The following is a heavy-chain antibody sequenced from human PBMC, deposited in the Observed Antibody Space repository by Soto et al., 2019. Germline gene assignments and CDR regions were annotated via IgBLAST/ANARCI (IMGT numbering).Heavy chain of an antibody. CDR2: ISGYNGDT. D-gene: IGHD6-13*01. V-gene: IGHV1-18*04. Sequence: ASVKVSCKASGYTFTSYGISWVRQAPGQGLEWMGWISGYNGDTNDAQKLQGRVTMTTDTSTSTAYMELRSLRSDDTAVYYCPRAPQTVAGAGIWYWGQGTLVTVSS. J-gene: IGHJ4*02. CDR1: GYTFTSYG. CDR3: PRAPQTVAGAGIWY.